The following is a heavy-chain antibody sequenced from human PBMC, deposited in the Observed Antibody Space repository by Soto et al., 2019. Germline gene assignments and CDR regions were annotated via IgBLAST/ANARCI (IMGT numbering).Heavy chain of an antibody. CDR2: IDADDGNT. J-gene: IGHJ6*03. V-gene: IGHV1-24*01. CDR1: GYTLTELS. CDR3: ARLWFGDSRYYYYYYMDV. Sequence: GASVKVSCKVSGYTLTELSMHWVRQAPGKGLEWMGGIDADDGNTIYAQKLQGRVTMTTDTSTSTAYMELRSLRSDDTAVYYCARLWFGDSRYYYYYYMDVWGKGTTVTVSS. D-gene: IGHD3-10*01.